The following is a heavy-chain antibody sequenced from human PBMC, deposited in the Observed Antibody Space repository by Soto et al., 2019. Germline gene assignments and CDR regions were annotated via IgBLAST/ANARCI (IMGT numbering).Heavy chain of an antibody. Sequence: QVQLVESGGSVVQPGRSLRLSCAASGFTFNSYAMHWVRQAPGKGLEWVAVISYDGSNKYYADSVKGRFTISRDNSKNTLYLQMNSLRAEDTAVFYCAKDFAEDSSQHYYYYYAMDVWGQGTTVTVSS. J-gene: IGHJ6*02. D-gene: IGHD1-1*01. CDR3: AKDFAEDSSQHYYYYYAMDV. CDR1: GFTFNSYA. CDR2: ISYDGSNK. V-gene: IGHV3-30*18.